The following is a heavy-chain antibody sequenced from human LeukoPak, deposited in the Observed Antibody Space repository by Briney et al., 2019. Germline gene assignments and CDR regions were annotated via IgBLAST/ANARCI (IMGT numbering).Heavy chain of an antibody. CDR3: ARPQLAAAGTDGMDV. V-gene: IGHV1-18*01. J-gene: IGHJ6*02. Sequence: ASVKVSCTASGYTFTSYGISWVRQAPGQGLEWMGWISAYNGNTNYAQKLQGRVTMTTDTSTSTAYMELRSLRSDDTAVYYCARPQLAAAGTDGMDVWGQGTTVTVSS. CDR1: GYTFTSYG. CDR2: ISAYNGNT. D-gene: IGHD6-13*01.